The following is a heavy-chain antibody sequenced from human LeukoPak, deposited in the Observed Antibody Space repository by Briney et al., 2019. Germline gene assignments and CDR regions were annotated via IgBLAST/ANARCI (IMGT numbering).Heavy chain of an antibody. J-gene: IGHJ4*02. V-gene: IGHV1-69*01. D-gene: IGHD3-16*02. CDR1: GGTFSSYA. CDR2: IIPIFGTA. CDR3: ARSPLVGLGELSFGYFDY. Sequence: VKVSCKASGGTFSSYAISGVRQAPGQGLEGMGGIIPIFGTANYAQKFQGRVTRTADESTSTAYMEPSSLRSADTAVYYCARSPLVGLGELSFGYFDYWGQGTLVTVSS.